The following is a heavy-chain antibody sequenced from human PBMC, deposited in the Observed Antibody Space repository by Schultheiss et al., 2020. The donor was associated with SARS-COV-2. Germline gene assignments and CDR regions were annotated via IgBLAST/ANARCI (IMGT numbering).Heavy chain of an antibody. J-gene: IGHJ6*02. CDR1: GFTFSSYA. V-gene: IGHV3-30*04. Sequence: GGSLRLSCAASGFTFSSYAMHWVRQAPGKGLEWVAVISYDGSNKYYADSVKGRFTISRDNSKNTLYLQMNSLRAEDTAVYYCAKGPINHGMDVWGQGTTVTVSS. CDR3: AKGPINHGMDV. CDR2: ISYDGSNK.